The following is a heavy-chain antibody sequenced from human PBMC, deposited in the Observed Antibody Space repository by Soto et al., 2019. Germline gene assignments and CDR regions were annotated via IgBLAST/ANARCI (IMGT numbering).Heavy chain of an antibody. J-gene: IGHJ6*02. D-gene: IGHD1-26*01. CDR1: GGSISSGGYY. CDR2: IYYSGST. Sequence: SETLSLTCTVSGGSISSGGYYWSWIRQHPGKGLEWIGYIYYSGSTYYNPSLKSRVTISVDTSKNQFSLKLSSVTAADTAVYYCASGRYSNYDSGMDVWAQETTVPVSS. CDR3: ASGRYSNYDSGMDV. V-gene: IGHV4-31*03.